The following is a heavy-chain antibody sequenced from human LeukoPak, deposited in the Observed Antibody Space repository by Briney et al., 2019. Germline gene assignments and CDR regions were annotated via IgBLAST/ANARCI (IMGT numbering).Heavy chain of an antibody. V-gene: IGHV3-48*04. J-gene: IGHJ4*02. Sequence: GGSLRLSCAASGFTFSSYSMNWVRQAPGKGLEWVSYISSSSSTIYYADSVKGRFTISRDNAKNSLYLQMNSLGAEDTAVYYCARDRDYGSGSPIDYWGQGTLVTVSS. CDR2: ISSSSSTI. CDR3: ARDRDYGSGSPIDY. D-gene: IGHD3-10*01. CDR1: GFTFSSYS.